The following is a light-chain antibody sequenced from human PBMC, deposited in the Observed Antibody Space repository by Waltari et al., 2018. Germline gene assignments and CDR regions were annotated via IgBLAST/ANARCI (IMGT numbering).Light chain of an antibody. V-gene: IGKV3-15*01. Sequence: EIIMTQSPATLSVSPGERATLSCGASQSVSNNLAWYQHKVGQAPRLLIYGASTMATGIPVRFRGSGSGTDFTLTISSLQSEDFAVYYCQQYNKWPRTFGQGTKVEIK. CDR3: QQYNKWPRT. CDR2: GAS. J-gene: IGKJ1*01. CDR1: QSVSNN.